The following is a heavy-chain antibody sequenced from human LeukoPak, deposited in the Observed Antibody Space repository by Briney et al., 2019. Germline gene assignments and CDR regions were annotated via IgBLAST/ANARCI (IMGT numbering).Heavy chain of an antibody. CDR2: IYHSGST. J-gene: IGHJ4*02. CDR1: GGSISSSNW. Sequence: PSGTLSLTCAVSGGSISSSNWWSWVRHPPGKGLEWIGEIYHSGSTNYNPSFKRRVTISVDKSKNQFYLKLSSVTAADTAVYYCERMFPSSSTDKDYWGQGTLVTVSS. CDR3: ERMFPSSSTDKDY. V-gene: IGHV4-4*02. D-gene: IGHD4-11*01.